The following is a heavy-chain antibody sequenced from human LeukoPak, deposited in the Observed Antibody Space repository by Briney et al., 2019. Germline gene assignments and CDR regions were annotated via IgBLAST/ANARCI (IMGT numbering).Heavy chain of an antibody. CDR2: ISAYNGNT. CDR1: GYTFTGYY. Sequence: ASVKVSCKASGYTFTGYYMHWVRQAPGQGLEWMGWISAYNGNTNYAQKLQGRVTMTTDTSTSTAYMELRSLRSDDTAVYYCARSYGSGSVACDYWGQGTLVTVSS. CDR3: ARSYGSGSVACDY. D-gene: IGHD3-10*01. V-gene: IGHV1-18*04. J-gene: IGHJ4*02.